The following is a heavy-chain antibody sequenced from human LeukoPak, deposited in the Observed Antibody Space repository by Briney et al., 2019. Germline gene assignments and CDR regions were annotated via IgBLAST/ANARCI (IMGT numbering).Heavy chain of an antibody. CDR3: TRGLAY. CDR2: ISTDGSST. V-gene: IGHV3-74*01. CDR1: GFTYSISW. Sequence: GGSLRLSCAASGFTYSISWMRWVRQAPGKGLVWVSLISTDGSSTSYADSVKGRFTISIDNAKTTVYLQMNSLRVEDTALYYCTRGLAYWGQGTLVTVSS. J-gene: IGHJ4*02. D-gene: IGHD3-16*01.